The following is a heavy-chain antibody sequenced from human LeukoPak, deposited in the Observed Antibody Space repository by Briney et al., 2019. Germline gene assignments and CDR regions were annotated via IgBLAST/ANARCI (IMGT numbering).Heavy chain of an antibody. Sequence: GGSLRLSCAASGFTFSSYAMSWVRQAPGKGLEWVSSISSSGGSTYYADSVKGRFTISRDNSKNTMYLLMNSLRAEDTAVYYCVRGNYYGSGTYFFSGDYGMDVWGQGTTVTVSS. CDR2: ISSSGGST. CDR3: VRGNYYGSGTYFFSGDYGMDV. D-gene: IGHD3-10*01. V-gene: IGHV3-23*01. CDR1: GFTFSSYA. J-gene: IGHJ6*02.